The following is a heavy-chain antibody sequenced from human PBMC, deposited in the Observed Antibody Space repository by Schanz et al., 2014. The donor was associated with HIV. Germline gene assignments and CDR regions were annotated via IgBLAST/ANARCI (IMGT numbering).Heavy chain of an antibody. D-gene: IGHD6-13*01. Sequence: QVQLVQSGAEVKKPGASVKVSCKASGYTFTSYGISWVRQAPGQGLEWMGAIMPSFGTASYAQKFQGRVTISADKSTDTAYMELSRLRSDDTAVYYCASDLSVYSSSSSVWGQGTTVTVSS. CDR1: GYTFTSYG. CDR3: ASDLSVYSSSSSV. J-gene: IGHJ6*02. CDR2: IMPSFGTA. V-gene: IGHV1-69*06.